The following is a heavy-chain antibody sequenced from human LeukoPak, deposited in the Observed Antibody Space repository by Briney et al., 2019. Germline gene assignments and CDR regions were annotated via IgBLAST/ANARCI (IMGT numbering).Heavy chain of an antibody. J-gene: IGHJ6*03. V-gene: IGHV3-30*02. Sequence: PGGSLRLSCAASGFTFSNFGMHWVRQAPGKGLEWVAFIRYDGINQYYADSVKGRFTISRDSSNNTLYLQMNSLGAEDTAVYYCAKSTYYYYMDVWGKGAKVTVSS. CDR2: IRYDGINQ. CDR1: GFTFSNFG. CDR3: AKSTYYYYMDV.